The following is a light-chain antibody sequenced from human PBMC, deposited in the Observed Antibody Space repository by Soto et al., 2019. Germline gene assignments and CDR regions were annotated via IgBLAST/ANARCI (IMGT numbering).Light chain of an antibody. Sequence: QSALAQPASVSGSPGQSITISCAGTNRDVGGYNYVSWYQQYPGKAPKLIIYEVTYRPSGVSNRFSGSKSGNTASLTISGLQAEDEAGYYCSSYSSSSALDVIFGGGTKLTVL. V-gene: IGLV2-14*01. J-gene: IGLJ2*01. CDR1: NRDVGGYNY. CDR2: EVT. CDR3: SSYSSSSALDVI.